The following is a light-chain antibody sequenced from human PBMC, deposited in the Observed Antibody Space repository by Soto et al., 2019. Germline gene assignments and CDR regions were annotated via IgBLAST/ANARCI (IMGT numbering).Light chain of an antibody. CDR3: MQGTHWPWK. Sequence: EDVMTQSPLSLPFTLGQPSSISCRTSESLVYSDGNTYLNWFQQRKGQYTRRLIYKVYNRDSGVTDRLSGSGSGTDFTLKISRVEAEDVGVYYCMQGTHWPWKFGQGTKVDIK. J-gene: IGKJ1*01. CDR2: KVY. CDR1: ESLVYSDGNTY. V-gene: IGKV2-30*01.